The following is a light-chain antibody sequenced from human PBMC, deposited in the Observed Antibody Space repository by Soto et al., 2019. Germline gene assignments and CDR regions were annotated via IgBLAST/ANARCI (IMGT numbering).Light chain of an antibody. CDR3: AAWDDSLNGLV. V-gene: IGLV1-44*01. CDR2: NNN. Sequence: QSALTQPPSASGTPGQKVTISCSGSSSNIGPNAVNWYQQLPGTAPKLLLYNNNQRPSGVSDRFSGSKSGTSASLAISGLQSDYEADYHCAAWDDSLNGLVFGTGTKLPVL. J-gene: IGLJ1*01. CDR1: SSNIGPNA.